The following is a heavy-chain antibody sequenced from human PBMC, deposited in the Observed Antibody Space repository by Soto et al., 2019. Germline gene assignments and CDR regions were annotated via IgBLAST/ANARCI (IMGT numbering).Heavy chain of an antibody. D-gene: IGHD3-10*01. Sequence: EVQLLESGGNLVQPGGSLRLSCAASGFTFSSYAMSWVRQAPGKGLEWVSTVGVSGATTYYTDSVKGRFTISRDNSNNKLFLPRPNLRTADTAIYYYEKFSTGLGSQTDSWSQRTLVTVSS. CDR3: EKFSTGLGSQTDS. CDR1: GFTFSSYA. CDR2: VGVSGATT. V-gene: IGHV3-23*01. J-gene: IGHJ4*02.